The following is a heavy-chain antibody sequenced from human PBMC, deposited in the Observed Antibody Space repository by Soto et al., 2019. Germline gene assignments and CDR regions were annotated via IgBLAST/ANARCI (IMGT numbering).Heavy chain of an antibody. CDR3: AKDRGAARPYYYYGIDV. J-gene: IGHJ6*02. V-gene: IGHV3-23*01. CDR1: GFTFSSYA. D-gene: IGHD6-6*01. CDR2: ISGSGGST. Sequence: GGSLRLSCAASGFTFSSYAMSWVRQAPGKGLEWVSAISGSGGSTYYADSVKGRFTISRDNSKNTLYLQMNSLRAEDTAVYYCAKDRGAARPYYYYGIDVWGQGTTVTSP.